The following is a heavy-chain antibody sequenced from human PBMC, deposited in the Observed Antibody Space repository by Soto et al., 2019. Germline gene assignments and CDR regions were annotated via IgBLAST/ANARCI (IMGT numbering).Heavy chain of an antibody. D-gene: IGHD3-10*01. CDR2: IYSSGST. V-gene: IGHV4-31*03. CDR3: AIGVTMVRGVIHTPYFDY. J-gene: IGHJ4*02. Sequence: QVQLQESGPGLVKPSQTLSLTCTVSGGSISSGGYYWTWIRQPPGKGLEWVGYIYSSGSTYYNPSLKSRVTISVDTAKHQVSLKLSSVTAADTAVYYCAIGVTMVRGVIHTPYFDYWGQGTLVTVSS. CDR1: GGSISSGGYY.